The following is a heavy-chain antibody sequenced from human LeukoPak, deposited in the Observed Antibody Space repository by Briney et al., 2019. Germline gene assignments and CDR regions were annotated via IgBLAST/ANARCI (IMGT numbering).Heavy chain of an antibody. V-gene: IGHV3-49*04. CDR2: IRSKAYGGTT. J-gene: IGHJ4*02. CDR1: GFSFGDYA. CDR3: TRDYGDYKLDY. Sequence: GGSLRLSCTASGFSFGDYAMSWVRQAPGKGLEWVGFIRSKAYGGTTGYAASVKGRFTISRDDSKSIAYLQMNSLKTEDTAVYYCTRDYGDYKLDYWGQGTLVTVSS. D-gene: IGHD4-17*01.